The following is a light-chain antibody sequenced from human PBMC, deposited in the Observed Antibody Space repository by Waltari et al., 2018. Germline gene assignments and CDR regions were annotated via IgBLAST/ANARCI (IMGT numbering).Light chain of an antibody. CDR1: QSITNY. J-gene: IGKJ3*01. CDR3: QRYDNLLIFA. CDR2: DAS. Sequence: IQLADAPSSLSAAIGHRVTITCQASQSITNYLNWYQQKPGKAPKLLIPDASKLEAGVASVFSGSQSGTHCTLAISVLQPEDVATYYGQRYDNLLIFAFGPGTTVHI. V-gene: IGKV1-33*01.